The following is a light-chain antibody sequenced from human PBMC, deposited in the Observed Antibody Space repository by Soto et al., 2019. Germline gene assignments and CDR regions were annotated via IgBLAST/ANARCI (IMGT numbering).Light chain of an antibody. V-gene: IGLV2-8*01. J-gene: IGLJ1*01. CDR2: EVS. Sequence: QSVLTQPPSASGSPGQSVIISCPGNNSDVGGYNYVSWYQQHPGKAPKLMIYEVSKRPSGVPDRFSGSKSGNTASLTVSGLQFEDEADYYCSSYAGSIYVFGTGTKVTVL. CDR3: SSYAGSIYV. CDR1: NSDVGGYNY.